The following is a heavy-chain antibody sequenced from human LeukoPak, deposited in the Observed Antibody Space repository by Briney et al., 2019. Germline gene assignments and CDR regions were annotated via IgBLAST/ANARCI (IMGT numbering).Heavy chain of an antibody. CDR2: IYHSGST. CDR1: DYSISSSYY. CDR3: ARGVARSSKFHFSYYFDY. D-gene: IGHD6-6*01. V-gene: IGHV4-38-2*02. J-gene: IGHJ4*02. Sequence: SETLSLTCTVSDYSISSSYYWGWIRQPPGKGLEWFGIIYHSGSTYYNPSLKSRVTISVDTSKNQFSLKLSSVTAADTAVYYCARGVARSSKFHFSYYFDYWGQGTLVTVSS.